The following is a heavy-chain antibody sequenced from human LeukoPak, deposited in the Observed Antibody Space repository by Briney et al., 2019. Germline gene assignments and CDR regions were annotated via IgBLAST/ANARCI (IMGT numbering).Heavy chain of an antibody. D-gene: IGHD5-12*01. CDR1: GFTFSDYY. V-gene: IGHV3-11*01. J-gene: IGHJ6*02. CDR2: ISSSGSTI. CDR3: AGSLRSYYYYGMDV. Sequence: PGGSLRLSCAASGFTFSDYYMSWIRQAPGKGLEWVSYISSSGSTIYYADSVKGRFTISRDNAKNSLYLRMNSLRAEDTAVYYCAGSLRSYYYYGMDVWGQGTTVTVSS.